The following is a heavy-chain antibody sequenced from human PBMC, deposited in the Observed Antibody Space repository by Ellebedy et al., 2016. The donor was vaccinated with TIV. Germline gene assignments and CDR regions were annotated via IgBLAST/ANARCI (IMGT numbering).Heavy chain of an antibody. CDR1: GFTFSGSS. J-gene: IGHJ4*02. Sequence: GESLKISCAASGFTFSGSSMNWVRQAPGKGLEWVSYIRSSGQTIYYADSVKGRFTISRDNAKNSLYLQMNSLRAEDTAVYYCARSPAGGYSSGWYEYWGQGTLVTVSS. CDR2: IRSSGQTI. D-gene: IGHD6-19*01. CDR3: ARSPAGGYSSGWYEY. V-gene: IGHV3-48*04.